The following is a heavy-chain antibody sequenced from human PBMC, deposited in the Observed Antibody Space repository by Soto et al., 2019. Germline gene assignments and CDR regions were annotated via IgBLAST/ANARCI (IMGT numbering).Heavy chain of an antibody. Sequence: PGGSLRLSCAASGFTFSSYPMHWVRQAPGKGLEWVAVISYDGDNKYYADSVKGRFTISRDNSKNTLYLQMNSLRAEETAVYYSARGMRYSSSWLYFDYWGQGTLVNVSS. CDR1: GFTFSSYP. D-gene: IGHD6-13*01. CDR2: ISYDGDNK. CDR3: ARGMRYSSSWLYFDY. V-gene: IGHV3-30-3*01. J-gene: IGHJ4*02.